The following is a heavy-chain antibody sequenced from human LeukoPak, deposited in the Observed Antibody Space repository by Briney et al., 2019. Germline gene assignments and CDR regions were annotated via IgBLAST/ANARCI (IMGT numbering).Heavy chain of an antibody. V-gene: IGHV3-23*01. CDR1: GFTFSSYT. CDR3: AKDLEVITDDY. J-gene: IGHJ4*02. D-gene: IGHD3-22*01. Sequence: GGSLTLSCVASGFTFSSYTMSWVRQAPGKGLEWVSVISDSGGDTFYADSVKGRFTISRDNSKNTLYLQMNSLRAEDTAVYYCAKDLEVITDDYWGQGTLVTVSS. CDR2: ISDSGGDT.